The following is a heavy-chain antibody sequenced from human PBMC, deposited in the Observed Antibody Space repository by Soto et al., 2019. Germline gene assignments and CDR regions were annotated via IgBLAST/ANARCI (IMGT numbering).Heavy chain of an antibody. CDR1: GGSISSYY. D-gene: IGHD4-17*01. Sequence: SETLSLTCTVSGGSISSYYWSWIRQPPGKGLEWIGYIYYSGSTNYNPSLKSRVTISVDTSKNQFSLKLSSVTAADTAVYYCGRGDYVKWYDAFDIWGQGTMVTVSS. CDR3: GRGDYVKWYDAFDI. J-gene: IGHJ3*02. CDR2: IYYSGST. V-gene: IGHV4-59*01.